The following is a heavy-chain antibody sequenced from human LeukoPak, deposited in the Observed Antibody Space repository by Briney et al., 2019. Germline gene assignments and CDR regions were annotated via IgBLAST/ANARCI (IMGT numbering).Heavy chain of an antibody. Sequence: KTSQTLSLTCAVSGGSISSGGYSWSWIRQPPGKGLEWIGYIYHGGSTNSNPSLKSRVTMSVDRSKNQFSLKLSSVTAADTAVYYCARSGGGYSLSWGQGTLVTVSS. CDR1: GGSISSGGYS. CDR3: ARSGGGYSLS. V-gene: IGHV4-30-2*01. J-gene: IGHJ4*02. CDR2: IYHGGST. D-gene: IGHD2-21*01.